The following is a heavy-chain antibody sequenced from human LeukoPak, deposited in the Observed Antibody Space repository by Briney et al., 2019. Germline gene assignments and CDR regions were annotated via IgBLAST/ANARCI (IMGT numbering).Heavy chain of an antibody. J-gene: IGHJ6*02. CDR1: GGSISSYY. CDR3: ARGHGSSWYYYYYGMDV. Sequence: SETLSLTCTVSGGSISSYYWSWIRQPPGKGLEWIGYIYYSGSTNYNPSLKSRVTISVDTSKNQFSLKLSSVTAADTAVYYCARGHGSSWYYYYYGMDVWGQGTTVTVSS. D-gene: IGHD6-13*01. CDR2: IYYSGST. V-gene: IGHV4-59*12.